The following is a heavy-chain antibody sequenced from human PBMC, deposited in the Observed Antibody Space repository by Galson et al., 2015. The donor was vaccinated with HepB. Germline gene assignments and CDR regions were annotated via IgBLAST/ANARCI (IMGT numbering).Heavy chain of an antibody. CDR3: ARDLSGVVVPAAGGRDV. D-gene: IGHD2-2*01. CDR2: IYYSGST. Sequence: TLSLTCTVSGGSISSGGYYWSWIRQHPGRGLEWIGYIYYSGSTYYNPSLKSRVTISVDTSKNQFSLKLSSVTAADTAVYYCARDLSGVVVPAAGGRDVWGQGTPVTVS. J-gene: IGHJ6*02. CDR1: GGSISSGGYY. V-gene: IGHV4-31*03.